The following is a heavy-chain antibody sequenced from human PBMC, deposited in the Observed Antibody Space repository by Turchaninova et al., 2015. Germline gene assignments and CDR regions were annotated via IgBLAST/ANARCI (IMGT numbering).Heavy chain of an antibody. CDR3: ARDQGPRDHPSSSF. D-gene: IGHD3-16*02. Sequence: QVQLQESGPGLVKPSETLSLTCGVPGYSISSGYYGAWIRQPPGKGREWVATIYHDGRSYYNPSLESRVTISVDTSKNQFSLRLTSVTAADTAVYFCARDQGPRDHPSSSFWGQGTLVTVSS. CDR2: IYHDGRS. CDR1: GYSISSGYY. J-gene: IGHJ4*02. V-gene: IGHV4-38-2*01.